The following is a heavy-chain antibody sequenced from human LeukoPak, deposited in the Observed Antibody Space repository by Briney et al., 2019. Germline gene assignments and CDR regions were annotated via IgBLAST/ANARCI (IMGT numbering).Heavy chain of an antibody. CDR2: ISSSSTI. CDR3: ARVYCSSSSCYKAVIDY. CDR1: GFTFSSYS. Sequence: GGSLRLSCAASGFTFSSYSMNWVRQAPGKGLEWVSYISSSSTIYYADSVKGRFTISRDNAKNSLYLQMNSLRAEDTAVYYCARVYCSSSSCYKAVIDYWGQGTLVTVSS. V-gene: IGHV3-48*01. J-gene: IGHJ4*02. D-gene: IGHD2-2*02.